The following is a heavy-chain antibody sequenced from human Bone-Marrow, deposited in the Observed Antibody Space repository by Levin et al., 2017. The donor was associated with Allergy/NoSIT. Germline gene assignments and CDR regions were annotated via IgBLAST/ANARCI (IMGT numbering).Heavy chain of an antibody. Sequence: GGSLRLSCAASGFTFSSYAMHWVRQAPGKGLEWVAVISYDGSNKYYADSVKGRFTISRDNSKNTLYLQMNSLRAEDTAVYYCASRPPCSGGSCYLNRWGQGTLVTVSS. CDR3: ASRPPCSGGSCYLNR. CDR1: GFTFSSYA. V-gene: IGHV3-30-3*01. CDR2: ISYDGSNK. D-gene: IGHD2-15*01. J-gene: IGHJ5*02.